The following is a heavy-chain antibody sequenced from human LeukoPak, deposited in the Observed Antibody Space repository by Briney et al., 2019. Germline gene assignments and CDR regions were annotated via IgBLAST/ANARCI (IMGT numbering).Heavy chain of an antibody. CDR3: ATKQWLAPPPDS. CDR2: INNDGTVT. V-gene: IGHV3-74*01. Sequence: PGGSLRLSCAASGFTFSKYWMLWVRQAPGKGLESVSRINNDGTVTTYADSVKGRFTVSRDNADNTMFLQMNSVRDEDTAVYYCATKQWLAPPPDSWGQGTSVTVSS. D-gene: IGHD6-19*01. J-gene: IGHJ4*02. CDR1: GFTFSKYW.